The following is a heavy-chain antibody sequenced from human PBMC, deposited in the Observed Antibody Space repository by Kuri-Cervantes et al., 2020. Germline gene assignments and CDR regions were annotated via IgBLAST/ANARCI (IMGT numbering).Heavy chain of an antibody. CDR1: GGSISSYY. CDR3: ARGRDDAFDI. CDR2: IYYSGST. V-gene: IGHV4-39*01. J-gene: IGHJ3*02. Sequence: SETLSLTCTVSGGSISSYYWGWIRQPPGKGLEWIGSIYYSGSTYYNPSLKSRVTISVDTSKNQFSLKLSSVTAADTAVYYCARGRDDAFDIWGQGTMVTVSS.